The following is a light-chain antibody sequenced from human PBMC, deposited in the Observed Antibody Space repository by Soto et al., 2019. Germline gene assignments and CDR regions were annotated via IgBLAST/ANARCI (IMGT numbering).Light chain of an antibody. CDR3: QQYSNWPPFT. J-gene: IGKJ5*01. CDR2: DTS. CDR1: QSVSIY. Sequence: PGEIATLSCRSSQSVSIYLDWYQQKPGQAPRLLIYDTSNRATGIPARFSGSGSGTGFTLTISSLQSADSAVYYCQQYSNWPPFTFGQGTRLEI. V-gene: IGKV3-11*01.